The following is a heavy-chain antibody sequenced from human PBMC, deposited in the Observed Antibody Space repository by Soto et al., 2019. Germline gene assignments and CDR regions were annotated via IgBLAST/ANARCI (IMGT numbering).Heavy chain of an antibody. J-gene: IGHJ4*02. D-gene: IGHD1-26*01. CDR2: ISWNSGSI. V-gene: IGHV3-9*01. Sequence: EVQLVESWGGLVQPGRSLRLSCAASGFTFDDYAMHWVRQAPGKGLEWVSGISWNSGSIGYADSVKGRFTISRDNAKNSLYLQMNSLRAEDTALYYCAKDKVGIFDYWGQGTLVTVSS. CDR3: AKDKVGIFDY. CDR1: GFTFDDYA.